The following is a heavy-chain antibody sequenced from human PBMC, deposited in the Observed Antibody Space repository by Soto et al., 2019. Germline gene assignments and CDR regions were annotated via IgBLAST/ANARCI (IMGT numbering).Heavy chain of an antibody. J-gene: IGHJ1*01. CDR1: GGTFSSYA. CDR2: IIPIFGTA. Sequence: QVQLVQSGAEVKKPGSSVKVSCKASGGTFSSYAISWVRQAPGQGPEWMGGIIPIFGTANYAQKFQGRVTITADESTSTAYMELSSLRSEDTAVYYCARYCSGGSCYTRGYFQHWGQGTLVTVSS. D-gene: IGHD2-15*01. CDR3: ARYCSGGSCYTRGYFQH. V-gene: IGHV1-69*12.